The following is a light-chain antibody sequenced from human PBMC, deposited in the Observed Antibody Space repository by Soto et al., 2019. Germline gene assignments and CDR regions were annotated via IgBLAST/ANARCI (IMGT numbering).Light chain of an antibody. Sequence: NFMLTQPHSVSESPGKTVTISCTRSSGSIASNYVQWYQQRPGSAPTTVIYEDNRRPSGVPDRFSGSIDSSSNSASLIISGLKTEYEADYYCQSYDSSIRVFGGGSKLTVL. J-gene: IGLJ2*01. CDR2: EDN. CDR1: SGSIASNY. CDR3: QSYDSSIRV. V-gene: IGLV6-57*03.